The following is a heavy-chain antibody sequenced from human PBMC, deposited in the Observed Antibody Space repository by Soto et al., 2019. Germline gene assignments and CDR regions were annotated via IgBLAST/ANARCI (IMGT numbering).Heavy chain of an antibody. V-gene: IGHV4-59*11. J-gene: IGHJ4*02. Sequence: SETLSLTCTVSGGSIRSHYWSWLRQPPGKGLEWIGYMYHSGVTNYNPSLKSRVSMSVDTSKNQLSLKLSSVTAADTAIYYCASNSGYDHFDFWGQGTLVTVSS. D-gene: IGHD5-12*01. CDR2: MYHSGVT. CDR3: ASNSGYDHFDF. CDR1: GGSIRSHY.